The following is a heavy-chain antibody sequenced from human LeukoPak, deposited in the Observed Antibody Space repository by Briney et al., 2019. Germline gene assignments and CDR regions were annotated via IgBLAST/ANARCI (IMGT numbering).Heavy chain of an antibody. V-gene: IGHV3-73*01. D-gene: IGHD6-19*01. CDR2: IRSKANSYAT. CDR1: GFTFSGSA. J-gene: IGHJ5*02. CDR3: TSLSGWFRYWFDP. Sequence: GGSLRLSCTASGFTFSGSAMHWVRQASGKGLEWVGRIRSKANSYATAYAASVKGRFTIPREDSNNTACLQMKSLKNGDAALYYCTSLSGWFRYWFDPWGKGTLVTVSS.